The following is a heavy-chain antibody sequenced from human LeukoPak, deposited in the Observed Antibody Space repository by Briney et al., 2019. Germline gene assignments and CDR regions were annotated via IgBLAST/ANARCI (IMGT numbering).Heavy chain of an antibody. Sequence: SETLSLTCAVSGGSISSSNWWSWVRQPPGKGLEWIGEIYHSGSTNYNPSLKSRVTISVDKSKNQFSLKLSSVTAADTAVYYCARESIAAAGIKGGNWFDPWGQGTLVTVSS. CDR3: ARESIAAAGIKGGNWFDP. V-gene: IGHV4-4*02. J-gene: IGHJ5*02. CDR1: GGSISSSNW. D-gene: IGHD6-13*01. CDR2: IYHSGST.